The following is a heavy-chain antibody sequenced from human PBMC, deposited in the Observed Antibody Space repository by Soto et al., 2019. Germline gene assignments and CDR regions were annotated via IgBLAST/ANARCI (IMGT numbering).Heavy chain of an antibody. CDR3: ASLLLGYCSSTSCYGSTIVDY. CDR2: IYYSGST. D-gene: IGHD2-2*01. Sequence: SETLSLTCTVSGGSISSSSYYWGWIRQPPGKGLEWIGSIYYSGSTYYNPSLKSRVTISVDTSKNQFSLKLSSVTAADTAVYYCASLLLGYCSSTSCYGSTIVDYWGQGTLVTVSS. CDR1: GGSISSSSYY. J-gene: IGHJ4*02. V-gene: IGHV4-39*01.